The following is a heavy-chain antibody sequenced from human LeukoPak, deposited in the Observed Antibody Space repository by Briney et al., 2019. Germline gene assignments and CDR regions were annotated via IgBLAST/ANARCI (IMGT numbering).Heavy chain of an antibody. CDR1: GGSFSGYY. J-gene: IGHJ5*02. CDR3: ARGRFDILTGYYRGSSWFDP. CDR2: INHSGST. D-gene: IGHD3-9*01. Sequence: SETLSLTCAVYGGSFSGYYWSWIRQPQGKGLEWIGGINHSGSTNYNPSLKSRVTISVDTSKNQFSLKLSSVTAADTAVYYCARGRFDILTGYYRGSSWFDPWGQGTLVTVSS. V-gene: IGHV4-34*01.